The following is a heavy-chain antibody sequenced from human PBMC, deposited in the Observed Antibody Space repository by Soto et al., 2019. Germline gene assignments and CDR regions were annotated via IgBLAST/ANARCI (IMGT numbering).Heavy chain of an antibody. J-gene: IGHJ4*02. Sequence: SETLSLTCAVSGGSISSGGYSWSWIRQPPGKGLEWIGYIYHSGSTYYNPSLKSRVTISVDRSKNQFSLKLSSVTAADTAVYYCANLRGFGELSSGYGFWGQGTLVTVSS. D-gene: IGHD3-10*01. V-gene: IGHV4-30-2*01. CDR3: ANLRGFGELSSGYGF. CDR2: IYHSGST. CDR1: GGSISSGGYS.